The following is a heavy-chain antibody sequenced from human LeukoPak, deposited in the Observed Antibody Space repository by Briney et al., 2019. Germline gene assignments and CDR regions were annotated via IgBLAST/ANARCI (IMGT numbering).Heavy chain of an antibody. V-gene: IGHV1-46*01. D-gene: IGHD3-10*01. CDR1: GYTFTSYY. CDR3: ARDRITMVRGGKGWFDP. J-gene: IGHJ5*02. CDR2: INPSCGST. Sequence: ASVKVSCKASGYTFTSYYMHWMRQAPGQGLELIGIINPSCGSTSYAQTFQGRVTMTRDTSTSTVYMELSSLRSEDTAVYYCARDRITMVRGGKGWFDPWGQGTLVTVSS.